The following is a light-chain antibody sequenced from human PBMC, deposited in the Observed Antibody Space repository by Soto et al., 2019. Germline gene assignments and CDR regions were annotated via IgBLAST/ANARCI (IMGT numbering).Light chain of an antibody. CDR1: QSISKY. CDR2: KAS. Sequence: DIAMTQSPSTLSASVGDRVTITCRASQSISKYLAWYQQRPGQAPNLLIYKASSLEGGVPSRFSGSGSGTELTITIRSLEPYDFATYYCLQYNSYPLTFGGGTKVEIK. V-gene: IGKV1-5*03. CDR3: LQYNSYPLT. J-gene: IGKJ4*01.